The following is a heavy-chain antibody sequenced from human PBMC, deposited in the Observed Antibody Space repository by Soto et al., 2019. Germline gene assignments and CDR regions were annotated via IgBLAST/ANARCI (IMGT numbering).Heavy chain of an antibody. CDR2: ISGSGDNT. V-gene: IGHV3-23*01. Sequence: EVHLLDSGGGLVQPGVSLRLTCAASGFTFSNYVMSWVRQAPGKGLEWVSSISGSGDNTYYADSVKGRFTISRDNSKNTLFLQMNSLRAEDTAVYYCAKLPLVLILGFDYWGQGALVTVSS. CDR1: GFTFSNYV. J-gene: IGHJ4*02. CDR3: AKLPLVLILGFDY.